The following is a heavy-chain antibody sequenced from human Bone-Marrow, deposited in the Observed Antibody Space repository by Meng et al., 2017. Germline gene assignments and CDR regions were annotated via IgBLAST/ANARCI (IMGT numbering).Heavy chain of an antibody. CDR1: GYNFPDYY. V-gene: IGHV1-2*06. CDR2: INPKSGDT. Sequence: QVELVQAGAEVKKPGAPVRASCKHSGYNFPDYYIHWVRRAPGQGLEWMGRINPKSGDTHYAQKFQARVTMTGDTSISTAYMELSGLRSDDTAMYYCARDEDISAAGKLFGDYWGQGTLVTVSS. CDR3: ARDEDISAAGKLFGDY. J-gene: IGHJ4*02. D-gene: IGHD6-13*01.